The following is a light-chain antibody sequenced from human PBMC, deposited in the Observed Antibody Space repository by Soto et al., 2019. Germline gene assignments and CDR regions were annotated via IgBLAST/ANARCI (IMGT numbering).Light chain of an antibody. Sequence: EIVLTQSPGTLSLSPGERATLSCRASQSVSSSYLAWYQQKPGQAPRVLIYGASSRATGIPDRFGGSGSGTDFTLTISRLEPEDFAVYYCQQYGSSPATFGQGTKVEIK. CDR3: QQYGSSPAT. CDR1: QSVSSSY. CDR2: GAS. J-gene: IGKJ1*01. V-gene: IGKV3-20*01.